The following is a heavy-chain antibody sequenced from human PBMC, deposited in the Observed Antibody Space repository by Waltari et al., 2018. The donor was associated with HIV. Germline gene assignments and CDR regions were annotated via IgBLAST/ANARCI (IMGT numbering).Heavy chain of an antibody. Sequence: QVHLQESGPGLVKASKTLSLTCTVSNASVHSDTYYLTWVRQAPGQGLDWRGYVYHSATTNSNPPIKNRLTISIDTTRNCFSLTLTSVTAADAAVYFCARGRGPRVSIHYFVDVWGQGILVTV. CDR1: NASVHSDTYY. V-gene: IGHV4-61*03. CDR2: VYHSATT. CDR3: ARGRGPRVSIHYFVDV. D-gene: IGHD1-26*01. J-gene: IGHJ1*01.